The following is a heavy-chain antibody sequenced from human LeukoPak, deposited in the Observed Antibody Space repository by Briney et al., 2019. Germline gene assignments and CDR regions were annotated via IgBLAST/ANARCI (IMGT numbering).Heavy chain of an antibody. D-gene: IGHD3-22*01. V-gene: IGHV3-23*01. J-gene: IGHJ6*03. Sequence: GGSLRLSCAASGFTFSTYAMSWVRQAPGRGLEWVSAITGGAGGTYYADSVKGRFTISRDNSKNTLYLQMNSLRAEDTAVYYCATRYDSSGYNYYYYMDVWGKGTTVTVSS. CDR3: ATRYDSSGYNYYYYMDV. CDR1: GFTFSTYA. CDR2: ITGGAGGT.